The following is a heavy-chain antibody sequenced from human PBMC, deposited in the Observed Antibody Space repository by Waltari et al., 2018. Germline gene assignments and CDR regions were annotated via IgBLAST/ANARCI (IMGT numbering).Heavy chain of an antibody. J-gene: IGHJ6*02. CDR2: MNPNSGNT. D-gene: IGHD6-6*01. V-gene: IGHV1-8*01. CDR3: ASREYSSSSDYYYGMDV. Sequence: QVQLVQSGAEVKKPGASVKVSCKASGYTFTSYDINWVRQATGQGREWMGWMNPNSGNTGYAQKFQGRVTMTRNTSISTAYMELSSLRSEDTAVYYCASREYSSSSDYYYGMDVWGQGTTVTVSS. CDR1: GYTFTSYD.